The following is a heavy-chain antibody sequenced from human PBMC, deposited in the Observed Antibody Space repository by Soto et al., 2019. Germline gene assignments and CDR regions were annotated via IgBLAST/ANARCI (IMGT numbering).Heavy chain of an antibody. D-gene: IGHD6-19*01. Sequence: GGSLRLSCAASGFTFSSYAMHWVRQAPGKGLEWVAVISYDGSNKYYADSVKGRFTISRDNSKNTLYLQMNSLRAEDTAVYYCASWGWDIAVAGTVDYWGQGTLVTVSS. CDR2: ISYDGSNK. V-gene: IGHV3-30-3*01. J-gene: IGHJ4*02. CDR1: GFTFSSYA. CDR3: ASWGWDIAVAGTVDY.